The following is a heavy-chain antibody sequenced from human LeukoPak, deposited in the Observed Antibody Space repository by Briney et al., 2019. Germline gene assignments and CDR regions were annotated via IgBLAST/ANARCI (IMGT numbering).Heavy chain of an antibody. CDR3: ARRRYYDGSGYLE. V-gene: IGHV4-39*01. Sequence: SETLSLTCSVSGDSLSRSDAYWDWIRQPPGKGLEWIGTIYYSGRTYYSPSLKSRVTMSVDPSNNQFSLNLSSVTVADTAVYYCARRRYYDGSGYLEWGQGTLLSVSS. CDR1: GDSLSRSDAY. J-gene: IGHJ1*01. CDR2: IYYSGRT. D-gene: IGHD3-22*01.